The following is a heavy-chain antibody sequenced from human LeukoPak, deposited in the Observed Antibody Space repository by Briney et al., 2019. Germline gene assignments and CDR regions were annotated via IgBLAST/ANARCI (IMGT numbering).Heavy chain of an antibody. V-gene: IGHV4-38-2*02. CDR2: IYHSGST. CDR1: GYSISSGYY. D-gene: IGHD3-9*01. J-gene: IGHJ5*02. Sequence: SSETLSLTCTVSGYSISSGYYWGWIRQPPGKGLEWIGSIYHSGSTYYNPSLKSRVTISVDTSKNQFSLKLSSVTAADTAVYYCARLLPKRYFEWLLSVSGWFDPWGQGTLVTVSS. CDR3: ARLLPKRYFEWLLSVSGWFDP.